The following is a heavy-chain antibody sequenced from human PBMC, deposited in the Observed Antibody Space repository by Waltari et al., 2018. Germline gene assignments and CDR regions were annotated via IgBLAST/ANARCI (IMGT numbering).Heavy chain of an antibody. D-gene: IGHD3-22*01. CDR2: MNPASGST. V-gene: IGHV1-2*02. CDR3: ARDSRMDSENGYDI. Sequence: QVQLVQSGAEVKKPGASVTVSCKSSESTFIDYYIHWVRQAPGQGLEWLAYMNPASGSTRFAQKLQGRLTLARDTSASTMYMELSMLTSDDTAMYYCARDSRMDSENGYDIWGQGTMVTVSS. CDR1: ESTFIDYY. J-gene: IGHJ3*02.